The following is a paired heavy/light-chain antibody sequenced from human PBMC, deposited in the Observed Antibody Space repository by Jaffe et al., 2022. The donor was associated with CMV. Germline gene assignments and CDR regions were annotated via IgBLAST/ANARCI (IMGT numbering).Heavy chain of an antibody. CDR2: ISGSGGRI. J-gene: IGHJ1*01. Sequence: EVQLLESGGGLVQPGGSLRLSCEASGFTFSTYAMSWVRQAPGKGLQWVSGISGSGGRIYYADPVKGRFTISRDNSKNTLYLQMNSLRVEDTAIYYCAKRDYSDTIGYAALFQHWGQGTPVTVSS. V-gene: IGHV3-23*01. D-gene: IGHD3-22*01. CDR3: AKRDYSDTIGYAALFQH. CDR1: GFTFSTYA.
Light chain of an antibody. CDR1: QSINSW. Sequence: DIQMTQSPSTVSASAGDRVTITCRASQSINSWLAWYQQKPGKAPKLLIHKASILESGVPSRFSGSESGTEFTLTISSLQPDDFATYFCQQYNTYSGTFGQGTKVEIK. J-gene: IGKJ1*01. V-gene: IGKV1-5*03. CDR2: KAS. CDR3: QQYNTYSGT.